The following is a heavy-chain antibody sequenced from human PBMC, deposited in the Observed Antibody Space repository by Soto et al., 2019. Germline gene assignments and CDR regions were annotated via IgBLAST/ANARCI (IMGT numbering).Heavy chain of an antibody. V-gene: IGHV3-13*01. CDR2: IGTAGDT. CDR3: ARGEVTRYYYGMDV. J-gene: IGHJ6*02. CDR1: GFTFSSYD. D-gene: IGHD2-21*02. Sequence: EVQLVESGGGLVQPGGSLRLSCAASGFTFSSYDMHWVRQATGKGLEWVSAIGTAGDTYYPGSVKGRFTISRENAKNSLYLQMNSLIAGDTAVYYCARGEVTRYYYGMDVWGQGTTVTVS.